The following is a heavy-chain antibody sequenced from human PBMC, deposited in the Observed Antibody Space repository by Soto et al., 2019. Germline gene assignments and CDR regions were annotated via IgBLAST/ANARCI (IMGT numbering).Heavy chain of an antibody. Sequence: ASETLSLTCAVYGGSFSGYYWTWIRQPPGTGLEWIGEIYHSGSTNYNPSLKSRVTISVDKSKNQFSLKLSSVTAADTAVYYCANSGNYYYGMDVWGQGTTVTVSS. J-gene: IGHJ6*02. CDR2: IYHSGST. V-gene: IGHV4-34*01. CDR1: GGSFSGYY. CDR3: ANSGNYYYGMDV. D-gene: IGHD3-10*01.